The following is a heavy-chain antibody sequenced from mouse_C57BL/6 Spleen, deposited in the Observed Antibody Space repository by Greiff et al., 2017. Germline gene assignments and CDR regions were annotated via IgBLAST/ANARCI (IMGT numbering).Heavy chain of an antibody. J-gene: IGHJ4*01. V-gene: IGHV8-8*01. Sequence: VTLKVSGPGILQPSQTLSLTCSFSGFSLTTFGMGVGWIRQPSGKGLEWLAHIWWDDDKYYNPALKSRLTISKYTSTNQVFLKIAKVDNLDTATQYCDRSMVTSPAYAMDYWGKGTSVTVSS. D-gene: IGHD2-13*01. CDR3: DRSMVTSPAYAMDY. CDR1: GFSLTTFGMG. CDR2: IWWDDDK.